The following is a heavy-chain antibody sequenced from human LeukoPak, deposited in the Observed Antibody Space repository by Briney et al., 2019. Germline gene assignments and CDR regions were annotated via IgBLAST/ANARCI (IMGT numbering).Heavy chain of an antibody. D-gene: IGHD1-26*01. V-gene: IGHV4-39*01. CDR3: ARHGIVGATLDY. Sequence: SETLSLTCTVSGGSISSSSYYWGWIRQPPGKGLEWIGSIYYSGSTYYNPSLKSRVTISVDTSKNQFSLKLSSVAAADTAVYYCARHGIVGATLDYWGQGTLVTVSS. CDR1: GGSISSSSYY. CDR2: IYYSGST. J-gene: IGHJ4*02.